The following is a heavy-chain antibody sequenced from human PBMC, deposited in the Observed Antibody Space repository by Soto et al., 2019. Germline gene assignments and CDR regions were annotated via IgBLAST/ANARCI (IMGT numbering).Heavy chain of an antibody. CDR1: GFTFSNAW. CDR2: IKSKTDGGTT. Sequence: GGSLRLSCAASGFTFSNAWMNWVRQAPGKGLEWVGRIKSKTDGGTTDYAAPVKGRFTISRDDSKNTLYLQMNSLKTEDTAVNYFTTVGLEASAVYYCRSGYSSVIQNNFDYWGQGTLVTVSS. V-gene: IGHV3-15*07. CDR3: TTVGLEASAVYYCRSGYSSVIQNNFDY. D-gene: IGHD3-3*01. J-gene: IGHJ4*02.